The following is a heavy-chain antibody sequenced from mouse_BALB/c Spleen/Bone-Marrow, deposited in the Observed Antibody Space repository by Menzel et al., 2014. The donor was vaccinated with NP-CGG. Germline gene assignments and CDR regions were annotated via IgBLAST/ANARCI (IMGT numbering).Heavy chain of an antibody. D-gene: IGHD2-3*01. CDR1: GYTFTRYI. J-gene: IGHJ4*01. CDR3: ARRWLPYAMDY. V-gene: IGHV1-14*01. CDR2: INPYNDGT. Sequence: EVQLQQSGPELVKPGASVKMSCKASGYTFTRYIMHWVKQKPGQGLEWIGYINPYNDGTKYNEKFKGKATLTSDKSSSTAYMELSSLTSEDSAVYYCARRWLPYAMDYWGQGTSVTVSS.